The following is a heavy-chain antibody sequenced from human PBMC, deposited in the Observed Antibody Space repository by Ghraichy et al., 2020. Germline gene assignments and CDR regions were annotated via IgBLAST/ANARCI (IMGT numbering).Heavy chain of an antibody. D-gene: IGHD3-16*01. J-gene: IGHJ4*02. CDR1: GGSISSGDYY. CDR2: IYYSGST. CDR3: ARVGRITGIDY. Sequence: SLNISCTVSGGSISSGDYYWSWIRQPPGKGLEWIGYIYYSGSTYYNPSLKSRVTISVDTSKNQFSLKLSSVTAADTAVYYCARVGRITGIDYWGQGTLVTVSS. V-gene: IGHV4-30-4*01.